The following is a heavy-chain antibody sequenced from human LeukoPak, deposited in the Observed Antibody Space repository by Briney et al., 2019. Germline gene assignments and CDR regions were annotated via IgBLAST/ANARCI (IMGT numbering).Heavy chain of an antibody. J-gene: IGHJ4*02. CDR2: IWYDGSNK. CDR1: GFTFSSYD. D-gene: IGHD4-17*01. Sequence: GGSLRLSCAASGFTFSSYDMHWVRQAPGKGLEWVAVIWYDGSNKYYADSVKGRFTISRDNSKNTLYLQMNSLRAEDTAVYYCARDASTVTTLDYWGQGTLVTVSS. CDR3: ARDASTVTTLDY. V-gene: IGHV3-33*01.